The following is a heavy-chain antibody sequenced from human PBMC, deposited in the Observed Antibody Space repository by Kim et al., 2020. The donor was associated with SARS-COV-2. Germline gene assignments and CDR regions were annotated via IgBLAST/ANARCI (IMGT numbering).Heavy chain of an antibody. CDR2: T. Sequence: TFYAASVKCRFTISRDNAKSMLYLQMNSLRAEDTAVYYCVKYSSGWYDDYWGQGALVTVSS. J-gene: IGHJ4*02. D-gene: IGHD6-19*01. V-gene: IGHV3-23*01. CDR3: VKYSSGWYDDY.